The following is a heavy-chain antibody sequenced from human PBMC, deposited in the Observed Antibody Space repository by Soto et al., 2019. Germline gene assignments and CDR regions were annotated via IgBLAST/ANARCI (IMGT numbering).Heavy chain of an antibody. D-gene: IGHD6-19*01. J-gene: IGHJ4*02. Sequence: PSETLSLTCAVYGGSFSGYYWSWIRQPPGKGLEWIGEINHSGSTNYNPSLKSRVTISVDTSKNQFSLKLSSVTAADTAVYYCARSVAGPSDYWGQGTLVT. V-gene: IGHV4-34*01. CDR1: GGSFSGYY. CDR2: INHSGST. CDR3: ARSVAGPSDY.